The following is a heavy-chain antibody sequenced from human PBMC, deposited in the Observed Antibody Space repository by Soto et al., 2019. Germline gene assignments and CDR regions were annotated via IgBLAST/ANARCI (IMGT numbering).Heavy chain of an antibody. J-gene: IGHJ6*02. CDR3: ARSLSSAAIRPGPYYYYGMDV. CDR2: INPNSGGT. Sequence: APVKVSCKASGYTFTGYYMHWVRQAPGQGLEWMGWINPNSGGTNYAQKFQGWVTMTRDTSISTAYMELSRLRSDDTAVYYCARSLSSAAIRPGPYYYYGMDVWGQGTTGTVSS. D-gene: IGHD2-2*01. CDR1: GYTFTGYY. V-gene: IGHV1-2*04.